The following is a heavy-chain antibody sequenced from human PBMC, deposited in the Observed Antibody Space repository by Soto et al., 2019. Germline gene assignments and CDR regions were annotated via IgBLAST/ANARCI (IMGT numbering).Heavy chain of an antibody. CDR1: GGSFSGYY. CDR2: INHSGST. Sequence: SETLSLTCAVYGGSFSGYYWSWIRQPPGKGLEWIGEINHSGSTHYNPSLKGRVTISVDTSKNQFALKLSSVIAADTAVYYCARGPTYDSSGYYYSPRCGMDVWGQGTTVTVSS. D-gene: IGHD3-22*01. J-gene: IGHJ6*02. V-gene: IGHV4-34*01. CDR3: ARGPTYDSSGYYYSPRCGMDV.